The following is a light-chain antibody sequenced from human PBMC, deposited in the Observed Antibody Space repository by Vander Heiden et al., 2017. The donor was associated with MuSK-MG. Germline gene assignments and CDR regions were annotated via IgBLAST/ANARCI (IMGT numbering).Light chain of an antibody. CDR1: SSAVGSYNL. CDR2: EVS. J-gene: IGLJ1*01. Sequence: QSALTQPASVSGSPGPSITISCTGTSSAVGSYNLVSWYQQHPGKAPKLMIYEVSKRPSGVSNRFSGSKSGNTASLTISGLQAEDEADYYCCSYAGSSTLYVFGTGTKVTVL. CDR3: CSYAGSSTLYV. V-gene: IGLV2-23*02.